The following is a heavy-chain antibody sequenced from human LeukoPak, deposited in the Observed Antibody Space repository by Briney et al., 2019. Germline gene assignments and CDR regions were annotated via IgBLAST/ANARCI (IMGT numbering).Heavy chain of an antibody. V-gene: IGHV3-30*04. Sequence: PGGSLRLSCAASGFTFSSYAMHWVRQAPGKGLEWVAIISSDGSYKIYADSVKGRFTISRDNSKNTLYLEVKSLRAEDTAVYSCARDRPSTVFGGADYYYMDVWGKGTTVTVSS. J-gene: IGHJ6*03. CDR1: GFTFSSYA. CDR2: ISSDGSYK. D-gene: IGHD3-3*01. CDR3: ARDRPSTVFGGADYYYMDV.